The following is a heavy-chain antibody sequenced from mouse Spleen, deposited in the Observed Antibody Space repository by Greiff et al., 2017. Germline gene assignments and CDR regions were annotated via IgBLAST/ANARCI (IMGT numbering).Heavy chain of an antibody. J-gene: IGHJ1*03. CDR1: GFSLTSYA. CDR3: VRNFYYGTSPYFDV. Sequence: QVQLKESGPGLVAPSQSLSITCTVSGFSLTSYAISWVRQPPGKGLEWLGVIWTGGGTNYNSALKSRLSIIKDNSKSQVFLKMNSLQTDDTARYYCVRNFYYGTSPYFDVWGTGTTVTVSS. CDR2: IWTGGGT. V-gene: IGHV2-9-1*01. D-gene: IGHD1-1*01.